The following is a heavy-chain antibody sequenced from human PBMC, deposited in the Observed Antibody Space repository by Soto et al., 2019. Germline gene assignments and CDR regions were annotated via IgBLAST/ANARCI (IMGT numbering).Heavy chain of an antibody. D-gene: IGHD2-15*01. CDR2: INPDNGGT. Sequence: ASVKVSCKASGYTFAGPSIHWVRQAPGQGLEWMGWINPDNGGTNYAQRFQGRVTMTRDTSISTAYMELSKLRSDDTAVYYCAISRYCSLYCYTNPLEYRDYSSQGAWVTV. CDR1: GYTFAGPS. J-gene: IGHJ4*02. V-gene: IGHV1-2*02. CDR3: AISRYCSLYCYTNPLEYRDY.